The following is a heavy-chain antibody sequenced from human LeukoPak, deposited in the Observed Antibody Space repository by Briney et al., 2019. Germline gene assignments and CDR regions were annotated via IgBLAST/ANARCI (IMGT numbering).Heavy chain of an antibody. D-gene: IGHD6-19*01. CDR2: ISASSTYT. J-gene: IGHJ4*02. Sequence: GGSLRLSCVGSDNSFNSYIINWVRQAPGKGLEWVSSISASSTYTYSADSVKGRFTISRDNAKKSVYLQMNSLRAEDTAVYYCARSEVEFVAVVDMYYFDYWGQGTLVTVSS. CDR1: DNSFNSYI. CDR3: ARSEVEFVAVVDMYYFDY. V-gene: IGHV3-21*04.